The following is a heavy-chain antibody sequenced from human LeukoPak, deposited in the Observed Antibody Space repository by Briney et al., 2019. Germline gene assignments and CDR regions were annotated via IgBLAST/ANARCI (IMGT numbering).Heavy chain of an antibody. CDR2: MNPNSGNT. D-gene: IGHD6-19*01. Sequence: ASVKVSCKASGYTFTSYDINWVRQATGQGLEWMGWMNPNSGNTGYAQKFQGRVTMTRNTSISTAYMELSSLRSEDTAVYYCATLRRAVAGPNWFDPWGQGTLVTVSS. CDR3: ATLRRAVAGPNWFDP. CDR1: GYTFTSYD. J-gene: IGHJ5*02. V-gene: IGHV1-8*01.